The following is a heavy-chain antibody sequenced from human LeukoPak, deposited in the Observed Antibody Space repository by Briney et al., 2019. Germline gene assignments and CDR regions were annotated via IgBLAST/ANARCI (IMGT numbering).Heavy chain of an antibody. D-gene: IGHD3-10*01. CDR2: IIPIFGTA. Sequence: GASVKVSCKASGYIFTDYGISWVRQAPGQGLEWMGGIIPIFGTANYAQKFQGRVTITTDESTSTAYMELSSLRSEDTAVYYCARGGLSLVRGVIMWFDPWGQGTLVTVSS. V-gene: IGHV1-69*05. CDR3: ARGGLSLVRGVIMWFDP. J-gene: IGHJ5*02. CDR1: GYIFTDYG.